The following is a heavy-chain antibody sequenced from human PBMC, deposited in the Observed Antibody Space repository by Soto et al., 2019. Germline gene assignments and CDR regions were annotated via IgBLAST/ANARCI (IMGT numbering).Heavy chain of an antibody. CDR1: GGSIGTSSYY. J-gene: IGHJ5*02. CDR2: IYYTGST. V-gene: IGHV4-39*01. Sequence: QVQLQESGPGLVKPSETLSLTCTVSGGSIGTSSYYWGWIRQSPGKVLEWIGCIYYTGSTYYNPSPKRRVSISADTSRNQFARNLISVTAADTALYYCARPIAVTASLWFDPWGQGTLVTVCS. D-gene: IGHD6-19*01. CDR3: ARPIAVTASLWFDP.